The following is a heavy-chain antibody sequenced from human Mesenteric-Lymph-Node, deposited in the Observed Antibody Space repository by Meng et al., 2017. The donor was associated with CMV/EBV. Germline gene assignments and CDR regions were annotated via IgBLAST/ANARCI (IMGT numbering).Heavy chain of an antibody. D-gene: IGHD3-10*01. CDR3: ARDVRVLVWFGEFALFDY. Sequence: ASVKVSCKASGYTFTGYYMHWVRQAPGQGLEWMGLINPSGGSRSHAQKFQGRVTMTRDTSTSTVYMELSSLRSDDTAVYYCARDVRVLVWFGEFALFDYWGQGTLVTVSS. CDR1: GYTFTGYY. J-gene: IGHJ4*02. CDR2: INPSGGSR. V-gene: IGHV1-46*01.